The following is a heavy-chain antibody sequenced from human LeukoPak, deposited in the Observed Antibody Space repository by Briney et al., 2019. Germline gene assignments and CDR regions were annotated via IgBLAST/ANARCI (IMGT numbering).Heavy chain of an antibody. CDR2: ICYSGST. V-gene: IGHV4-39*07. D-gene: IGHD5-24*01. CDR1: GGSISSSSYY. CDR3: ARVYGVATIYAGTFDY. J-gene: IGHJ4*02. Sequence: SETLSLTCTVSGGSISSSSYYWGWIRQPPGKGLEWIGSICYSGSTYYNPSLKSRVTISVDTSKNQFSLKLSSVTAADTAVYYCARVYGVATIYAGTFDYWGQGTLVTVSS.